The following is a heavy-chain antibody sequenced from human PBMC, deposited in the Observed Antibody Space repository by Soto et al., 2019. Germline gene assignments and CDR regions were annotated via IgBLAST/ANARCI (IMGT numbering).Heavy chain of an antibody. Sequence: ETLTLTCPGSGVAINSTVYYWGWIREPPGKGLEWIGSSNYGGPTYYSPSLQSRVTISLDTAKNHFSLNLRSVTAADTAVYYCARHGAYSTSVYYYYGMDVWGQGTTVTVSS. CDR3: ARHGAYSTSVYYYYGMDV. CDR2: SNYGGPT. CDR1: GVAINSTVYY. V-gene: IGHV4-39*01. D-gene: IGHD6-13*01. J-gene: IGHJ6*02.